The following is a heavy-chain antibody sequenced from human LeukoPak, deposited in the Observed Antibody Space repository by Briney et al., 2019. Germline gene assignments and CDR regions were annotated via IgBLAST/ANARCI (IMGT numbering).Heavy chain of an antibody. D-gene: IGHD6-6*01. V-gene: IGHV4-34*01. Sequence: SETLSLTCAVYGGSFSGYYWSWIRQPPGKGLEWIGEINHSGSTNYNPSLKSRVTISVDTSKNQFSLKLSSVTAADTAVYYCARGGEYSSSSGAFDIWGQGTMVTVSS. CDR1: GGSFSGYY. J-gene: IGHJ3*02. CDR2: INHSGST. CDR3: ARGGEYSSSSGAFDI.